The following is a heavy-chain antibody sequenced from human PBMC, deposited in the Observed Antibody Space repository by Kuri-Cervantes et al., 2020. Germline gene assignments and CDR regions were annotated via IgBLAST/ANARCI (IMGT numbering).Heavy chain of an antibody. CDR2: VNHNGNI. CDR1: GYSISNGYY. D-gene: IGHD4-17*01. J-gene: IGHJ6*03. Sequence: GSLRLSCDVSGYSISNGYYWAWIRQPPGKGLEWIGEVNHNGNINYNPSLESRITMSADTSKNQFSLKLTSVTAADTAVYYCARALTTVTQGKYYYYMDVWGKGTTVTVSS. CDR3: ARALTTVTQGKYYYYMDV. V-gene: IGHV4-38-2*01.